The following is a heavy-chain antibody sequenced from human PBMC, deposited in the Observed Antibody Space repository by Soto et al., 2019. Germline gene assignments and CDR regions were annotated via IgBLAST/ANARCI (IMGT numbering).Heavy chain of an antibody. Sequence: GESLKISCKGSGYSFTSYWIGWVRQMPGKGLEWMGIIYPGDSDTRYSPSFQGQVTISADKSISTAYLQWSSLKASDTAMYYCARRVEVVVAATRVWWFDPWGQGTLVTVSS. CDR3: ARRVEVVVAATRVWWFDP. V-gene: IGHV5-51*01. CDR1: GYSFTSYW. D-gene: IGHD2-15*01. CDR2: IYPGDSDT. J-gene: IGHJ5*02.